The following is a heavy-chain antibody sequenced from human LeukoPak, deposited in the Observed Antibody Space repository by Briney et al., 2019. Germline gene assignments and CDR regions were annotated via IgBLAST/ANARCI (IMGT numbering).Heavy chain of an antibody. CDR1: GGTFSSYA. V-gene: IGHV1-69*05. D-gene: IGHD3-16*01. J-gene: IGHJ4*02. CDR2: IIPIFGTA. CDR3: ARGRSMITFGGVTFSVGY. Sequence: GSSVKVSCKASGGTFSSYAISWVRQAPGQGLEWMGGIIPIFGTANYAQKFQGRVTITTDESTSTAYMELSSLRSEDTAVYYCARGRSMITFGGVTFSVGYWGQGTLVTVSS.